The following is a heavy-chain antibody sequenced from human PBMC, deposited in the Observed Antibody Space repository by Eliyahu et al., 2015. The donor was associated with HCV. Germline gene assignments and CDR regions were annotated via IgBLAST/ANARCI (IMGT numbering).Heavy chain of an antibody. Sequence: QITLKESGPTLVKPTQTLTLTCTFSGFSLSTNGVGVGWIRQPPGKALEWLALIYWNDDKRYSPSLSSRLTITKGTSKNQVVLTMTNMDPVDTATYYCAHTSSTTVVTWYFDLWGRGTLVTVSS. V-gene: IGHV2-5*01. CDR1: GFSLSTNGVG. CDR3: AHTSSTTVVTWYFDL. D-gene: IGHD4-23*01. J-gene: IGHJ2*01. CDR2: IYWNDDK.